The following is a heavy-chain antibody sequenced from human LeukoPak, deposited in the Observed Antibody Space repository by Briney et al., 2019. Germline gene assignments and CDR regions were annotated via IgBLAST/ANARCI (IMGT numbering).Heavy chain of an antibody. V-gene: IGHV3-23*01. Sequence: PGRSLRLSCAASGFTVSSYAVSSVRQAPGKGLEWVSSISGSGGSTYSADSVKGRFTISRDNSKNTLYLQMNSLRAEDTALYYCAKDRSCTSDICHGDFDYWGQGTLVTVSS. CDR3: AKDRSCTSDICHGDFDY. CDR1: GFTVSSYA. J-gene: IGHJ4*02. D-gene: IGHD2-8*01. CDR2: ISGSGGST.